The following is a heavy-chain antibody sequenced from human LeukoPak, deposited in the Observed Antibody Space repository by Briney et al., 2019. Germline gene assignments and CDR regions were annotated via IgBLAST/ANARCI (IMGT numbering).Heavy chain of an antibody. J-gene: IGHJ4*02. V-gene: IGHV3-21*01. CDR1: GFTFRSYS. CDR3: ASDWR. Sequence: GGSLRLSCAASGFTFRSYSMNWVPDAPGMGLEYVSSISSSSSSIYYADSVTGRFTIYRDNAKISLYLQMNSLGAEGTAVYYCASDWRWGQGTLVTVSS. CDR2: ISSSSSSI.